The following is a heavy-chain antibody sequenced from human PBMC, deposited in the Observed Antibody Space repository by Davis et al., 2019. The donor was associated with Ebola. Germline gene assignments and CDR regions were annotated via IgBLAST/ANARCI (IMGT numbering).Heavy chain of an antibody. D-gene: IGHD3-16*01. J-gene: IGHJ6*02. CDR1: GLNSDAYA. Sequence: PGGSLRLSCRLFGLNSDAYAMHWVRQVPGKGLEWVAGIMLRKGYADYADSVKGRFTISRDRGKNTLYLQMNSLRTDDTALYFCGKDLTPGGMDVWGRGTKVTVSS. V-gene: IGHV3-9*02. CDR3: GKDLTPGGMDV. CDR2: IMLRKGYA.